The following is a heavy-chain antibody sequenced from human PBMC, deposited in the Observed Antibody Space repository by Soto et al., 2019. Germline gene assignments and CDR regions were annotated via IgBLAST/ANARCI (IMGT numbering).Heavy chain of an antibody. CDR2: IYSSGST. CDR1: GDSVSIYNYY. CDR3: ARDIRGYSRAFDF. Sequence: PSETLSLTCTVSGDSVSIYNYYWTWIRQSPGKGLEWVGYIYSSGSTKYNPSLKSRVTISLHTSSNQFSLNLTSVTAADTAVYYCARDIRGYSRAFDFWGQGTLVTVSS. D-gene: IGHD5-18*01. V-gene: IGHV4-61*01. J-gene: IGHJ4*02.